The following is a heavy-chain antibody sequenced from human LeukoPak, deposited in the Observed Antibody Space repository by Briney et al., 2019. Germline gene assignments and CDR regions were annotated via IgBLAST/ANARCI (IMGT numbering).Heavy chain of an antibody. CDR1: GGSISSTTW. D-gene: IGHD5-24*01. Sequence: SETLSLTCAVSGGSISSTTWWSWVRQPPEQGLEWIGEINHSGNTYYNPSLKSRVTISVDKSDNQFSLKMSSVTAADTGIYYCALGYNCGWERWGRGTLVTVSS. CDR2: INHSGNT. V-gene: IGHV4-4*02. CDR3: ALGYNCGWER. J-gene: IGHJ4*02.